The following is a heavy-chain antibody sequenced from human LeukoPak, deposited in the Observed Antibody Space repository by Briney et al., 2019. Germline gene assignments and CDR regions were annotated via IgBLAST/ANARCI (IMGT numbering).Heavy chain of an antibody. V-gene: IGHV3-7*01. CDR2: IKEDGGER. J-gene: IGHJ4*02. Sequence: PGGSLRLSCAASGFTFTTYTMTWVRQAPGKGLEWVANIKEDGGERNYVDSVGGRFAISRDNAKNSVYLQMNSLRVEDTAVYYCAREYWGVDYWGQGTLVTVSS. CDR1: GFTFTTYT. CDR3: AREYWGVDY. D-gene: IGHD2-8*02.